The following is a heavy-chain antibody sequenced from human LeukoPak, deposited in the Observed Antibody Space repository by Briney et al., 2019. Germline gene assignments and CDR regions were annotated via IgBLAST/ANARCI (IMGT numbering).Heavy chain of an antibody. CDR3: ARSRRDSAWYIDDY. J-gene: IGHJ4*02. Sequence: GGSLRLSCAASGFTFSSFNMNWVRQAPGKGLEWVASIDITSTYIFYADSVRGRFTISRDHARSSLSLQMHSLTADDTAVYYCARSRRDSAWYIDDYWGQGTLVTVSS. V-gene: IGHV3-21*01. D-gene: IGHD6-13*01. CDR2: IDITSTYI. CDR1: GFTFSSFN.